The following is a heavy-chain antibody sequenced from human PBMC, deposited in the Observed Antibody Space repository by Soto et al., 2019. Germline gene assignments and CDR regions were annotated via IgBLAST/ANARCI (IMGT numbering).Heavy chain of an antibody. CDR3: ARNKGYCDSSSCYGMDV. CDR1: GYSFTTYW. J-gene: IGHJ6*02. V-gene: IGHV5-51*01. CDR2: IYPGDSDT. Sequence: GESLKISCNGSGYSFTTYWIVWVRQMPGKGLEWMGAIYPGDSDTRYSPSFEGQVTISADKSISTAYLQWNSLKASDTAMYFCARNKGYCDSSSCYGMDVWGQGATVTVSS. D-gene: IGHD2-15*01.